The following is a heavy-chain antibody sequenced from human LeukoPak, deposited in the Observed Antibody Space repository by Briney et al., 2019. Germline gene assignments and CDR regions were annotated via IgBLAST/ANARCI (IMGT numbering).Heavy chain of an antibody. CDR1: GYTFTSYD. V-gene: IGHV1-8*01. CDR3: ARGRTRYSGYDYAY. CDR2: MNPNSGNT. D-gene: IGHD5-12*01. J-gene: IGHJ4*02. Sequence: ASVKVSCKASGYTFTSYDINWVRQATGQGLEWMGWMNPNSGNTGYAQKFQGRVTMARNTSISTAYMELSSLRSADTAVYYCARGRTRYSGYDYAYWGQGTLVTVSS.